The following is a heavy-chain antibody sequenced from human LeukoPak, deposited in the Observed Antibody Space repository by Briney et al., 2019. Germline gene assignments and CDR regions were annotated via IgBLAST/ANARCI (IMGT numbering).Heavy chain of an antibody. V-gene: IGHV3-13*01. CDR2: IGTAGDT. D-gene: IGHD2-21*01. Sequence: GGSLRLSCAASGFTISSHAMHWVRQATGKGLEWVAAIGTAGDTFYPGSVKGRFTISRENAKNSFFLQMNSLRAEDTAVYYCARQIIFHGNFDYWGQGTPVTVSS. CDR3: ARQIIFHGNFDY. CDR1: GFTISSHA. J-gene: IGHJ4*02.